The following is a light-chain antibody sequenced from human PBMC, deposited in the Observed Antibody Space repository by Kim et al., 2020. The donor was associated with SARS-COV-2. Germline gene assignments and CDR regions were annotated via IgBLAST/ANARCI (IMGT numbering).Light chain of an antibody. CDR1: KLGDKY. V-gene: IGLV3-1*01. Sequence: VSPGQTASITCPGDKLGDKYACWYQQKPGQSPVLVIYQDSKRPSGIPERFSGSNSGNTATLTISGTQAMDEADYYCQAWDSSTGVFGGGTQLTVL. CDR3: QAWDSSTGV. J-gene: IGLJ7*01. CDR2: QDS.